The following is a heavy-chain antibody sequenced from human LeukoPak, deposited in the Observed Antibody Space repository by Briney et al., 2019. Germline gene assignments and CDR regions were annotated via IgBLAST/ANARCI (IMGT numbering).Heavy chain of an antibody. V-gene: IGHV4-59*01. D-gene: IGHD1-26*01. CDR2: IYYSGST. J-gene: IGHJ6*03. CDR3: AREVVGGGYYYYYMDV. CDR1: GGSISSYY. Sequence: PSETLSLTCTVPGGSISSYYWSWIRQPPGKGLEWIGYIYYSGSTNYNPSLKSRVTISVDTSKNQFSLKLSSVTAADAAVYYCAREVVGGGYYYYYMDVWGKGTTVTVSS.